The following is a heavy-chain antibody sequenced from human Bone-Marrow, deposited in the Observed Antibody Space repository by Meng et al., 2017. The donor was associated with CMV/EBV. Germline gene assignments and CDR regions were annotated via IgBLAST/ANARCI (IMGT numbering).Heavy chain of an antibody. J-gene: IGHJ4*02. Sequence: GESLKISCAASGFTFSNYAMSWVRQAPGKGLEWVSTFGSTGATYYADSVKGRFTISRDNSKSTLFLQMNSLRAEDTAVFYCAKRDSAKYFDSWGQGTLVTVPQ. D-gene: IGHD5-18*01. CDR1: GFTFSNYA. CDR3: AKRDSAKYFDS. CDR2: FGSTGAT. V-gene: IGHV3-23*01.